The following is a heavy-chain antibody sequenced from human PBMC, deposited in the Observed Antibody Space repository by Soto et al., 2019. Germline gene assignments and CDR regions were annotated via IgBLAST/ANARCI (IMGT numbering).Heavy chain of an antibody. D-gene: IGHD5-18*01. V-gene: IGHV1-2*02. CDR3: ARVKDAAFFSLPYRSGMDV. J-gene: IGHJ6*02. CDR1: GYTFTAYY. Sequence: ASVKVSCKASGYTFTAYYLYWVRQAPGQGLEWMGWINPNSGGTNYAEKFQGRVTMTRDTSISTAYMELSSLRSDDTAVFYCARVKDAAFFSLPYRSGMDVWGQGTTVTVSS. CDR2: INPNSGGT.